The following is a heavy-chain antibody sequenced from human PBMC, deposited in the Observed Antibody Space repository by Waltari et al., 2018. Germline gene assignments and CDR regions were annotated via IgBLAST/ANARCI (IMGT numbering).Heavy chain of an antibody. V-gene: IGHV3-30*18. D-gene: IGHD6-19*01. CDR2: ISYDGSNK. Sequence: QVQLVESGGGVVQPGRSLRLSCAASGFTFSSYGMHWVRQAPGKGLEWVAVISYDGSNKYYADAVKGRFTISRDNSKNTLYLQMNSLRAEDTAVYYCAKDAREWLVIFHFDYWGQGTLVIVSS. J-gene: IGHJ4*02. CDR3: AKDAREWLVIFHFDY. CDR1: GFTFSSYG.